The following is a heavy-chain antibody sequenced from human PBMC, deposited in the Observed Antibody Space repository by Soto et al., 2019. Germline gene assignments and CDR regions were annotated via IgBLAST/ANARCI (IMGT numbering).Heavy chain of an antibody. D-gene: IGHD1-26*01. V-gene: IGHV1-58*01. J-gene: IGHJ6*02. CDR2: IVGGSGNT. Sequence: MQLVQSGPEVKKPGTSVKVSCKASGFTFSTSAVQWVRRARGQRPEWMGWIVGGSGNTNYAQNSQERVIITRDMSTSTVYMELSSLRSDDTAVYFCAARRSGLYAMDVWGQGTEVTVSS. CDR3: AARRSGLYAMDV. CDR1: GFTFSTSA.